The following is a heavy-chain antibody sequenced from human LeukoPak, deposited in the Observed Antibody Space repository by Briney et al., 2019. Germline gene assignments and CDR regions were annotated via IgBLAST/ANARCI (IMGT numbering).Heavy chain of an antibody. V-gene: IGHV3-23*01. CDR1: GFTFSSYA. CDR2: ISGSGGST. J-gene: IGHJ4*02. Sequence: GGSLGLPFEALGFTFSSYALTGSARPPGKGLRWFSAISGSGGSTYYADSVKGRFTISRDNSKNTLYLQMNSLRAEDTAVYYCAKGYDILTGFVDYWGQGTLVTVSS. D-gene: IGHD3-9*01. CDR3: AKGYDILTGFVDY.